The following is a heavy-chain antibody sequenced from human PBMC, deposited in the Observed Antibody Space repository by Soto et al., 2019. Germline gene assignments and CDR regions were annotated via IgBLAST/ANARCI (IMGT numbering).Heavy chain of an antibody. J-gene: IGHJ4*02. CDR2: ISGSGGST. CDR3: AKEPLVRLLGY. CDR1: GFTFSSYA. Sequence: GGSLRLSCAASGFTFSSYAMSWVRQAPGKGLEWVSAISGSGGSTYYADSVRGRFTISRDNSKNTLYLQMNSLRAEETAVYYCAKEPLVRLLGYWGQGTLVTVSS. V-gene: IGHV3-23*01. D-gene: IGHD6-13*01.